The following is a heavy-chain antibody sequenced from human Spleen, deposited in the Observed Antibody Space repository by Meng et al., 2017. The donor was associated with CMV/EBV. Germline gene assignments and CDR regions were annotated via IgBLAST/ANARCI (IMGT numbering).Heavy chain of an antibody. Sequence: ASVKVSCKASGYRFGNYGITWVRQAPGQGLEWLGWISAYNGDTNYAKKFQGRLTVTTDTSANTAYMELRSLRSDDTALYYCATWDCGATKCYTGGDFWGQGTLVTVSS. CDR2: ISAYNGDT. CDR3: ATWDCGATKCYTGGDF. J-gene: IGHJ4*02. CDR1: GYRFGNYG. V-gene: IGHV1-18*01. D-gene: IGHD2-2*02.